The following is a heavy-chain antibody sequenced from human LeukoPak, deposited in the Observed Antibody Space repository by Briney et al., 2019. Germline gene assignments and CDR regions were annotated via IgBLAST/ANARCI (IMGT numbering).Heavy chain of an antibody. J-gene: IGHJ4*02. Sequence: PGGSLRLSCAASRFRFSSYWMHWVRQARGTGLLGVSRIKWDWRRTTYAGSVKGRFTISRDNAKDTLYLQLNSLRAEATAVYFCASGRLKDDSDCYDHFDLWGQGTLVTVSS. D-gene: IGHD2-21*01. CDR1: RFRFSSYW. CDR3: ASGRLKDDSDCYDHFDL. CDR2: IKWDWRRT. V-gene: IGHV3-74*03.